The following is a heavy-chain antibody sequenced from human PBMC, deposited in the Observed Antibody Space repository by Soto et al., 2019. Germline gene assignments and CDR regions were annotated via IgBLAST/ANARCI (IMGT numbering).Heavy chain of an antibody. CDR2: ISSSGSTI. Sequence: VTLRLSCAASGFTFSDYYMSWIRQAPGKGLEWVSYISSSGSTIYYADSVKDRFTISRDNSKNTLYLQMNSLRAEDTAVYYCARGLRTGPYGGNPLFDYWGQGTLVTVSS. V-gene: IGHV3-11*04. J-gene: IGHJ4*02. CDR3: ARGLRTGPYGGNPLFDY. D-gene: IGHD2-15*01. CDR1: GFTFSDYY.